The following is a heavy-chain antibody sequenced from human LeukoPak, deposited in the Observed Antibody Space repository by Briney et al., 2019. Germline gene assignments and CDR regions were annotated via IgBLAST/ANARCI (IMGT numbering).Heavy chain of an antibody. J-gene: IGHJ5*02. CDR3: ARGGEWFGEFQVGFDP. CDR1: GGSISSYY. Sequence: SETLSLTCTVSGGSISSYYWSWIRQPPGKGLEWIGYIYYSGSTNYNPSLKSRVTISVDTSKNQFSLKLSSVTAADTAVYYCARGGEWFGEFQVGFDPWGQGTLVTVSS. D-gene: IGHD3-10*01. V-gene: IGHV4-59*01. CDR2: IYYSGST.